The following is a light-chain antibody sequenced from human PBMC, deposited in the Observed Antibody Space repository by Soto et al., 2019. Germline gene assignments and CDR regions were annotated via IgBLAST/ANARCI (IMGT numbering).Light chain of an antibody. CDR2: DAS. CDR3: QQYGISPFT. V-gene: IGKV3-20*01. J-gene: IGKJ3*01. Sequence: EIVLTQSPGTLSLSPGERATLSCRASQSVTSNYLAWHQQKPGQAPRLLIYDASTRATGIPDRFSGSGSGTDFTLTISRLEPEDFAVYYCQQYGISPFTFGPGIKVDIK. CDR1: QSVTSNY.